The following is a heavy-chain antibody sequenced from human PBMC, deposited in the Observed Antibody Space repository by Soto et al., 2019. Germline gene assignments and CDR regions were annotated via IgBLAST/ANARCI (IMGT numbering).Heavy chain of an antibody. D-gene: IGHD1-26*01. Sequence: QVQLVPSGVEVKKPGASVKVSCKASGYTFTSYGISWVRQAPGHGLEWMGWTNPDNGNTTYAQKLQARVTMTTDTYTSTASMELRSRRSDDTAVYDCTSDPVGGNWFDPRGQGTLVTVSS. V-gene: IGHV1-18*01. CDR1: GYTFTSYG. J-gene: IGHJ5*02. CDR3: TSDPVGGNWFDP. CDR2: TNPDNGNT.